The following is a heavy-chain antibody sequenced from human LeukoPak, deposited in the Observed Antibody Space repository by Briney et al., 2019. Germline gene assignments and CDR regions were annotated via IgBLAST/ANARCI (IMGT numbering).Heavy chain of an antibody. CDR2: ISGSGGST. V-gene: IGHV3-23*01. D-gene: IGHD4-17*01. J-gene: IGHJ3*02. CDR1: GFTFSSYW. CDR3: AKADDYGDYVSAFDI. Sequence: PGGSLRLSCAASGFTFSSYWMSWVRQAPGKGLEWVSAISGSGGSTYYADSVKGRFTISRDNSKNTLYLQMNSLRAEDTAVYYCAKADDYGDYVSAFDIWGQGTMVTVSS.